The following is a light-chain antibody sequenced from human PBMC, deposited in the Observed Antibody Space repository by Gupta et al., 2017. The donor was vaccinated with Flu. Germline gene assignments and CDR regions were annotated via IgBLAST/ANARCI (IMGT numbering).Light chain of an antibody. CDR1: QRISRY. J-gene: IGKJ1*01. CDR2: AAS. CDR3: QSCSDTPWT. V-gene: IGKV1-39*01. Sequence: DIQITHSPSSLSASVGDRVTITCRASQRISRYLNCYQQKPGKAPKLLICAASTSQSGVPSRFSGSGSATDIPLTISVLPPEYFATYCSQSCSDTPWTFGQGTKLEIK.